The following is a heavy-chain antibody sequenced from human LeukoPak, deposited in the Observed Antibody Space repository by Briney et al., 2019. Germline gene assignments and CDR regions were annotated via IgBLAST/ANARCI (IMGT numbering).Heavy chain of an antibody. D-gene: IGHD5-24*01. CDR1: GFTFSSYA. V-gene: IGHV3-23*01. J-gene: IGHJ4*02. CDR3: AKDFRDGYSPFDY. CDR2: ISGSGGST. Sequence: PGGSLRLSCAASGFTFSSYAMSWVRQAPGKGLEWVSAISGSGGSTYYADPVKGRFTISRDNSKNTLYLQMNSLRAEDAAVYYCAKDFRDGYSPFDYWGQGTLVTVSS.